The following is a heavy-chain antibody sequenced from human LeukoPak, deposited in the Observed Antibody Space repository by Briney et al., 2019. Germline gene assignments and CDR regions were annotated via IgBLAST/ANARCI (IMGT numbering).Heavy chain of an antibody. D-gene: IGHD6-13*01. CDR1: GYSISSGYY. Sequence: SETLSLTCAVSGYSISSGYYWGWIRQPPGKGLEWIGSIYHSGSTYYNPSLKSRVTISVDTSKNQFSLKLNSVTAADTAVYYCARGGAYSSSLYARFDPWGQGTLVTVSS. J-gene: IGHJ5*02. CDR3: ARGGAYSSSLYARFDP. V-gene: IGHV4-38-2*01. CDR2: IYHSGST.